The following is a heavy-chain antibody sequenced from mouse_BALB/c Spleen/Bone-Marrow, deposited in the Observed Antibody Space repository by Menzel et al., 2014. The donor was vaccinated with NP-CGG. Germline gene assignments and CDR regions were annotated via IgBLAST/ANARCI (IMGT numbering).Heavy chain of an antibody. CDR2: IWGDGST. D-gene: IGHD2-4*01. CDR1: GFSLXGYG. V-gene: IGHV2-6-7*01. CDR3: ARDSFLITRALDY. J-gene: IGHJ4*01. Sequence: VQLQQSGPGLVAPSQRLSITCTVSGFSLXGYGVSWVRQSPGKGLEWLGMIWGDGSTDYNSALKSRLSISKDNSKSQVFLKMNSLQTDDTARYYCARDSFLITRALDYWGQGTSVTVSS.